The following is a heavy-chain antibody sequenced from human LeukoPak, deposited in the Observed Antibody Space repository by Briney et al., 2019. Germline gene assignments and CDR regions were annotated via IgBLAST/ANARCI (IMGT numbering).Heavy chain of an antibody. Sequence: GGSLRLSCAASGFTFSTYWMSWVRQAPGKGLEWVANIKHDGSDKKYVDSVKGRFTISRDNAKRSLYLQMNSLRAEDTAVYYCARAISAMVADNWGQGTLVTVSS. CDR2: IKHDGSDK. J-gene: IGHJ4*02. D-gene: IGHD5-18*01. CDR1: GFTFSTYW. V-gene: IGHV3-7*05. CDR3: ARAISAMVADN.